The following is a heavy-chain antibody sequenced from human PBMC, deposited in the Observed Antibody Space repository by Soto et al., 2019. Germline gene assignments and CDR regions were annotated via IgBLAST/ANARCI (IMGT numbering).Heavy chain of an antibody. CDR3: AKIAYYDILSGSRKFNWFDP. D-gene: IGHD3-9*01. CDR1: GFTFSSYA. Sequence: GGSLRLSCAASGFTFSSYAMTWVRQAPGKGLEWVSAMSGGGGSTYYADSVKGRFTISRDNSKSTLYLQMNSLRAEDTAVYYCAKIAYYDILSGSRKFNWFDPWGQGTLVTVSS. V-gene: IGHV3-23*01. J-gene: IGHJ5*02. CDR2: MSGGGGST.